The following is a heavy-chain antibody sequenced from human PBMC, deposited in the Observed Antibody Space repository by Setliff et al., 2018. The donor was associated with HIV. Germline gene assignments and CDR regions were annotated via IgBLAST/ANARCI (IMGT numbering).Heavy chain of an antibody. V-gene: IGHV4-61*02. CDR1: GGSISSGSYY. Sequence: LSLTCTVSGGSISSGSYYWSWIRQPAGKGLEWIGRIYSSGSTNYNPSLKSRVTISVDTSKNQFSLKLSSVTAADTAVYYCARDSRDIVVVIAPEPEPYYYYGMDVWGEGTTVTVSS. CDR3: ARDSRDIVVVIAPEPEPYYYYGMDV. D-gene: IGHD2-15*01. J-gene: IGHJ6*04. CDR2: IYSSGST.